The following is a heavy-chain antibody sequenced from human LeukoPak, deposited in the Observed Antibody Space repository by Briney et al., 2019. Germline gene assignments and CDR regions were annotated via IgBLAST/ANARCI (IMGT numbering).Heavy chain of an antibody. CDR1: GYTFTSYG. CDR3: ATQMATIIDY. CDR2: ISAYNGNT. D-gene: IGHD5-24*01. Sequence: ASVKVSCKASGYTFTSYGISWVRQAPGQGLEWMGWISAYNGNTNYAQKLQGRVTITADTSTDTAYMELSSLRSEDTAVYYCATQMATIIDYWGQGTLSPSPQ. J-gene: IGHJ4*02. V-gene: IGHV1-18*01.